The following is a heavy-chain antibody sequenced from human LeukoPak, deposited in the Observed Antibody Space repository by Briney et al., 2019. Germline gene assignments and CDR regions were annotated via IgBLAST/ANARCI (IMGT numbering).Heavy chain of an antibody. V-gene: IGHV4-34*01. D-gene: IGHD6-19*01. J-gene: IGHJ3*02. Sequence: SETLSLTCAVYGGSFSGYYWSWIRQPPGKGLEWIGEINHSRGTNYNPSLKSRVTIPVDMSNNQLSLKLTSLTAADTAVYYCARSSVAAGAFDIWGQGTMVTVSS. CDR3: ARSSVAAGAFDI. CDR1: GGSFSGYY. CDR2: INHSRGT.